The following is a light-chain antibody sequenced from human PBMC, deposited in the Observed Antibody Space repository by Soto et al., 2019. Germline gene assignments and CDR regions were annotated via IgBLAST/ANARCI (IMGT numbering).Light chain of an antibody. J-gene: IGLJ1*01. CDR2: DVS. Sequence: QSALTQPASVSGSPGQSITISCTGTSSDVGGYNYVSWYQHHPGKAPKLMIYDVSNRPSGVSNRFSGSKSANTASLTISGLQAEDDADYYCSSYTSNSTLYVFGTGTKLTVL. CDR3: SSYTSNSTLYV. V-gene: IGLV2-14*01. CDR1: SSDVGGYNY.